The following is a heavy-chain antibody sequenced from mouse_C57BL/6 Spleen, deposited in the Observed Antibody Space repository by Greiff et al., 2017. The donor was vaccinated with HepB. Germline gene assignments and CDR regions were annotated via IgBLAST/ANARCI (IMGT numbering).Heavy chain of an antibody. CDR2: IHPNSGST. D-gene: IGHD1-1*01. CDR3: AREGDYYGSSYSWYFDV. Sequence: QVQLQQPGAELVKPGASVKLSCKASGYTFTSYWMHWVKQRPGQGLEWIGMIHPNSGSTNYNEKFKSKATLTVDKSSSTAYMQLSSLTSEDSAVYYCAREGDYYGSSYSWYFDVWGTGTTVTVSS. J-gene: IGHJ1*03. CDR1: GYTFTSYW. V-gene: IGHV1-64*01.